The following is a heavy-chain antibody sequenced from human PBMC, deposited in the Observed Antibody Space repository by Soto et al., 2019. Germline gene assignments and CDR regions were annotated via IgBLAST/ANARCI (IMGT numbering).Heavy chain of an antibody. CDR2: INHSGST. D-gene: IGHD6-6*01. CDR3: ARALARHFDY. Sequence: SETLSLTCAVYGGSFSGYYWSWIRQPPGKGLEWIGEINHSGSTNYNPSLKSRVTISVGTSKNQFSLKLSSVTAADTAVYYCARALARHFDYWGQGTLVTVSS. J-gene: IGHJ4*02. CDR1: GGSFSGYY. V-gene: IGHV4-34*01.